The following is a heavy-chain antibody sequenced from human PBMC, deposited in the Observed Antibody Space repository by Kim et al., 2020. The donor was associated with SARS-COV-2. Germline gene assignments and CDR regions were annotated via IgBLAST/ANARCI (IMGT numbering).Heavy chain of an antibody. CDR2: IIPIFGTA. CDR1: GGTFSSYA. V-gene: IGHV1-69*13. D-gene: IGHD3-10*01. Sequence: SVKVSCKASGGTFSSYAISWVRQAPGQGLEWMGGIIPIFGTANYAQKFQGRVTITADESTSTAYMELSSLRSEDTAVYYCARSGGSGSYYNVYYYGMDVWGQGTTVTVSS. CDR3: ARSGGSGSYYNVYYYGMDV. J-gene: IGHJ6*02.